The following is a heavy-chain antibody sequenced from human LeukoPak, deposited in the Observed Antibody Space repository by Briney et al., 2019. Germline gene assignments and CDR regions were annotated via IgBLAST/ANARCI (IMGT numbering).Heavy chain of an antibody. CDR3: AIAIGGSCYYGWDY. D-gene: IGHD2-15*01. Sequence: PGGSLRLSCAASGFTFSDYYMNWVRQAPGKGLEWVSSISSSSTIYYADSVEGRFTISRDNAKNSLYLQMNSLRAEDTAVYYCAIAIGGSCYYGWDYWGQGTLVTVSS. CDR1: GFTFSDYY. V-gene: IGHV3-69-1*02. CDR2: ISSSSTI. J-gene: IGHJ4*02.